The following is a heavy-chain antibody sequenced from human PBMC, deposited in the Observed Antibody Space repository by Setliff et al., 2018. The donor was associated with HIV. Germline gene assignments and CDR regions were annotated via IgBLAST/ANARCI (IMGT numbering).Heavy chain of an antibody. Sequence: SVKVSCKASGGAFSSYALSWVRQAPGQGLEWMGGIIPIFGTANYAQKFQGRVTITTDESTSTAYMELSSLRSEDTAVYYCARQTVSGLLYFDYWGQGTLVTVSS. CDR1: GGAFSSYA. CDR2: IIPIFGTA. J-gene: IGHJ4*02. D-gene: IGHD3-10*01. V-gene: IGHV1-69*05. CDR3: ARQTVSGLLYFDY.